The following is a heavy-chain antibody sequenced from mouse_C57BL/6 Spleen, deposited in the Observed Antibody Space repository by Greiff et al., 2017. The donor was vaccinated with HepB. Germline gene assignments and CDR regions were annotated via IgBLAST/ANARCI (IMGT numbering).Heavy chain of an antibody. D-gene: IGHD2-1*01. CDR2: ISGGGGNT. Sequence: EVMLVESGGGLVKPGGSLKLSCAASGFTFSSYTMSWVRQTPEKRLEWVATISGGGGNTYYPDSVKGRFTISRDNAKNTLYLQMSSLRSEDTALYYCARLGGNYHFDYWGQGTTLTVSS. CDR3: ARLGGNYHFDY. J-gene: IGHJ2*01. CDR1: GFTFSSYT. V-gene: IGHV5-9*01.